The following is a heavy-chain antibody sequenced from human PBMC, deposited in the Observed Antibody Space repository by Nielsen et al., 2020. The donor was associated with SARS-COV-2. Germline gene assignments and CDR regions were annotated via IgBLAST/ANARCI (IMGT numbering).Heavy chain of an antibody. CDR2: IKQDGSEK. CDR1: GGTFSSYW. CDR3: ARYGHVDTAMDDAFDI. Sequence: GESLKISGAASGGTFSSYWMSWVRQAPGKGLEWVANIKQDGSEKYYVDSVKGRFTISRDNAKNSLYLQMNSLRAEDTAVYYCARYGHVDTAMDDAFDIWGQGTMVTVSS. J-gene: IGHJ3*02. D-gene: IGHD5-18*01. V-gene: IGHV3-7*01.